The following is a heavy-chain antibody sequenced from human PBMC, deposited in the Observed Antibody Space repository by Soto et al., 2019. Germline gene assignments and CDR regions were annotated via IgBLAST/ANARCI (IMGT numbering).Heavy chain of an antibody. V-gene: IGHV3-23*01. CDR2: ISDSGGST. CDR3: AKARAQYYDFWSGYPVDY. J-gene: IGHJ4*02. D-gene: IGHD3-3*01. CDR1: GFTFSSHW. Sequence: GGSLRLSCAASGFTFSSHWMHWVRQAPGKGLEWVSRISDSGGSTYYADSVKGRFTISRDNSKNTLYLQMNSLRAEDTAVYYCAKARAQYYDFWSGYPVDYWGQGTLVTVSS.